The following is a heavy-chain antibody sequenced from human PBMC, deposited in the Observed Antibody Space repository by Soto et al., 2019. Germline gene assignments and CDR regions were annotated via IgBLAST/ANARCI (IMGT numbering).Heavy chain of an antibody. V-gene: IGHV1-18*04. Sequence: QGQLVQSGGGVTKPGASVKVSCNSSGYTFTSYGISWVRQAPGQGLAWMGWISPSSVHTKESQKVQGRVTLTTETSTGTAYIELTSLASDDTSVYYWARDRCTTAKCYTHHLDVWGQGTTVIVSS. CDR1: GYTFTSYG. D-gene: IGHD2-8*01. J-gene: IGHJ6*01. CDR2: ISPSSVHT. CDR3: ARDRCTTAKCYTHHLDV.